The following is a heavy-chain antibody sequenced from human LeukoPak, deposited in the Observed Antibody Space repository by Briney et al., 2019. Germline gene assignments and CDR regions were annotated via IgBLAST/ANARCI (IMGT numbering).Heavy chain of an antibody. V-gene: IGHV3-23*01. D-gene: IGHD3-22*01. J-gene: IGHJ4*02. CDR2: IRVSGST. Sequence: PGGSLRLSCTTSGFTFSSYALSWVRQAPGKGLEWVSGIRVSGSTYYPDSVTGRFTISRDNSENTLYLQMSGLRAEDTAIYYCARPKRNYYDSTFDYWGQGTLVTVSS. CDR1: GFTFSSYA. CDR3: ARPKRNYYDSTFDY.